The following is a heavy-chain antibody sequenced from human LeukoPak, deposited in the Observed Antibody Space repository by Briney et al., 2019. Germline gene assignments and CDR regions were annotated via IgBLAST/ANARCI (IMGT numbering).Heavy chain of an antibody. CDR1: GGTLSSYA. V-gene: IGHV1-69*04. D-gene: IGHD6-13*01. CDR2: IIPILGIA. CDR3: ARSGGGAGTSSWFDP. Sequence: ASVKVSCKASGGTLSSYAISWVRQAPGQGLEWMGRIIPILGIANYAQKFQGRVTITADKSTSTAYMELSSLRSEDTAVYYCARSGGGAGTSSWFDPWGQGTLVTVSS. J-gene: IGHJ5*02.